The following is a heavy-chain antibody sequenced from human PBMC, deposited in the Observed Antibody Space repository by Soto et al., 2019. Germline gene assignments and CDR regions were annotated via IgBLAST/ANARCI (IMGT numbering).Heavy chain of an antibody. CDR3: ARGVVATPFWSSYYYYMDV. CDR1: GYTFTSYD. D-gene: IGHD5-12*01. CDR2: MNPNSGNT. Sequence: ASVKVSCKASGYTFTSYDINWVRQATGQGLEWMGWMNPNSGNTGYAQKFQGRVTMTRNTSISTAYMELSSLRSEDTAVYYCARGVVATPFWSSYYYYMDVWGKGTTVTVSS. V-gene: IGHV1-8*01. J-gene: IGHJ6*03.